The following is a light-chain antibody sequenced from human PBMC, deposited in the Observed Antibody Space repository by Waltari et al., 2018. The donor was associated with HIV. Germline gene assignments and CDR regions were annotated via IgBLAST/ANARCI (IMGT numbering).Light chain of an antibody. J-gene: IGKJ1*01. CDR3: QQYGSSPRT. V-gene: IGKV3-20*01. Sequence: EIVLTQSPGTLSLSPGERATLSCRASQTVSSSSLAWYQQKPGQAPRLLIYATSRRATGIPDRFTGSASGTDFTLTVSRLEPEDFAVYYCQQYGSSPRTFGRGTKVEIK. CDR1: QTVSSSS. CDR2: ATS.